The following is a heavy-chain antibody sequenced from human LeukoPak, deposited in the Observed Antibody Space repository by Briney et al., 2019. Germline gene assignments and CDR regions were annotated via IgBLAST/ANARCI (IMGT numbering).Heavy chain of an antibody. J-gene: IGHJ4*02. Sequence: GESLKISCKGSGYSFTSYWIGWVRQMPGKGLEWMGIIYPGDSDTRYSPSFQGQVTISADKSIGTAYLQWSSLKASDIAMYYCARFDFWSGNEWFGELLNDYWGQGTLVTVSS. CDR2: IYPGDSDT. CDR3: ARFDFWSGNEWFGELLNDY. D-gene: IGHD3-10*01. V-gene: IGHV5-51*01. CDR1: GYSFTSYW.